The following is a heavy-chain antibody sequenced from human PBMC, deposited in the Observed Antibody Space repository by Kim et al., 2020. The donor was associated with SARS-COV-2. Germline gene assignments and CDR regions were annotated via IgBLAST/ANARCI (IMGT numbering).Heavy chain of an antibody. Sequence: SETLSLTFTVSGGSISSSSYYWGWIRQPPGKGLEWIGSIYYSGSTYYNPSLKSRVTISVDTSKNQFSLKLSSVTAADTAVYYCARPFIDTAMAPGWYFDLWGRGTLVTVSS. CDR2: IYYSGST. V-gene: IGHV4-39*01. CDR1: GGSISSSSYY. J-gene: IGHJ2*01. D-gene: IGHD5-18*01. CDR3: ARPFIDTAMAPGWYFDL.